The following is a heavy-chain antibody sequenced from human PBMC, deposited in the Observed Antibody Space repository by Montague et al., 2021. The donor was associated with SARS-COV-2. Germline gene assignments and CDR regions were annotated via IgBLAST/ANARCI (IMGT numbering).Heavy chain of an antibody. CDR1: DASISSDNYF. CDR3: ARGRQHINMVVVVVTGGEYYFDF. V-gene: IGHV4-39*01. Sequence: SETLSLTCTVSDASISSDNYFWGWIRQPPGKGLEWIGSIYYRGNTYLNPSLKSRATMSVDTSKNQFSLKMTSVTAADTAVYYCARGRQHINMVVVVVTGGEYYFDFWGQGTLVAVSS. CDR2: IYYRGNT. J-gene: IGHJ4*02. D-gene: IGHD3-22*01.